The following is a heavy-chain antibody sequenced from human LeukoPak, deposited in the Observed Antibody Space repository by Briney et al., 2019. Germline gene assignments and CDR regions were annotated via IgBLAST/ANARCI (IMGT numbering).Heavy chain of an antibody. CDR2: ISGSGGST. Sequence: GGSLRLSCAASGFTFSSYAMSWVRQAPGKGLEWVSAISGSGGSTYYADSVKGRFTISRDNSKNTLYLQMNSLRAEDTAVYYCAIFPDRTTVALIWGQGTMVTVSS. D-gene: IGHD4-11*01. V-gene: IGHV3-23*01. J-gene: IGHJ3*02. CDR1: GFTFSSYA. CDR3: AIFPDRTTVALI.